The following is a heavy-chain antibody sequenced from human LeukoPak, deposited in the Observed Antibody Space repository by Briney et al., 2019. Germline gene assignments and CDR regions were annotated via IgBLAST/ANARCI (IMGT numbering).Heavy chain of an antibody. CDR2: IYYSGST. CDR1: GGSISSYY. D-gene: IGHD3-22*01. V-gene: IGHV4-59*01. CDR3: ARLSAPYDSSGYRHYFDY. Sequence: PSETLSLTCTVSGGSISSYYWSWIRQPPGKGLEWIGYIYYSGSTNYNPPLKSRVTISVDTSKNQFSLKLSSVTAADTAVYYCARLSAPYDSSGYRHYFDYWGQGTLVTVSS. J-gene: IGHJ4*02.